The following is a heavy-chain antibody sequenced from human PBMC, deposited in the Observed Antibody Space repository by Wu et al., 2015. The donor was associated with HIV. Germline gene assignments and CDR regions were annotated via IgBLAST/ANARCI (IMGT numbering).Heavy chain of an antibody. D-gene: IGHD3-10*01. J-gene: IGHJ3*01. CDR2: IIPIFGTT. Sequence: QVQLVQSGAEVKKPGSSVKVSCKGSGGTFSSYAISWVRQAPGQGLEWMGGIIPIFGTTNHAQKFQGRVTITADESTSTAYMELSSLRSEDTAVYYCARARGFGVMDGAFDFWGQGTMVFVSS. V-gene: IGHV1-69*12. CDR3: ARARGFGVMDGAFDF. CDR1: GGTFSSYA.